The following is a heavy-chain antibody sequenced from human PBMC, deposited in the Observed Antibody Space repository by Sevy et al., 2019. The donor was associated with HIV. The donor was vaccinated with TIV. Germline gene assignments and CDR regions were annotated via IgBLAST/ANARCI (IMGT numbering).Heavy chain of an antibody. D-gene: IGHD3-16*01. CDR2: LCYDGSNK. J-gene: IGHJ1*01. V-gene: IGHV3-33*01. CDR1: GFTFSSYG. Sequence: GGSLRLSCAASGFTFSSYGMHWVRLAPGKGLEWVAALCYDGSNKDYADSVKGRFTISRDNSKNTLYLQMNSLRAEDTAAYYCASNRGGLLQHWGQGTLVTVSS. CDR3: ASNRGGLLQH.